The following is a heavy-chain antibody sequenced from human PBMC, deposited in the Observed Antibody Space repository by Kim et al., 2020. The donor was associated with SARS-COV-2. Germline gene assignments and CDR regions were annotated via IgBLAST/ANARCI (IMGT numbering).Heavy chain of an antibody. D-gene: IGHD6-13*01. CDR3: ARVGYSSGWYRSGWFDP. Sequence: SETLSLTCTVSGGSISSYYWSWIRQPPGKGLEWIGYIYYSGSTNYNPSLKSRVTISVDTSKNQFSLKLSSVTAADTAVYYCARVGYSSGWYRSGWFDPWGQGTLVTVSS. J-gene: IGHJ5*02. CDR2: IYYSGST. CDR1: GGSISSYY. V-gene: IGHV4-59*13.